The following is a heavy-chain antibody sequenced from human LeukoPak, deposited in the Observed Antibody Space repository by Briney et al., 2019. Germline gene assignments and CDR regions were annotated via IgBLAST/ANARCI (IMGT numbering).Heavy chain of an antibody. CDR3: ARDYGGNWGTYNYFDL. J-gene: IGHJ2*01. V-gene: IGHV1-46*02. Sequence: GASVKVSCKASVYTFNTYHIHWVRQAPGQGLEWMGIIKPSGGTTTYAQKFQGRVSMTRDTSTSTVYMELSSLTSDDTAVYYCARDYGGNWGTYNYFDLWGRGTLVTVSS. CDR2: IKPSGGTT. D-gene: IGHD7-27*01. CDR1: VYTFNTYH.